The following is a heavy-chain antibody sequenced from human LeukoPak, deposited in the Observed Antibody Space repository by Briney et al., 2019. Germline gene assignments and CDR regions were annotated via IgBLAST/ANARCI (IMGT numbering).Heavy chain of an antibody. CDR2: ISGSGGST. Sequence: AGGSLRLSCAASGFTFSSYAMSWVRQAPGKGLEWVSAISGSGGSTYYADSVKGRFTISRDNSKNTLYLQMYSLRAEDTAVYYCAKVGDERFLEWLARGGYFDYWGQGTLVTVSS. CDR1: GFTFSSYA. CDR3: AKVGDERFLEWLARGGYFDY. D-gene: IGHD3-3*01. V-gene: IGHV3-23*01. J-gene: IGHJ4*02.